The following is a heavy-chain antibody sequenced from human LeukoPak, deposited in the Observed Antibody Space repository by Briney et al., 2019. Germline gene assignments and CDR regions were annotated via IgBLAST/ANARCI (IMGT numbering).Heavy chain of an antibody. Sequence: ASVKVSCKASGYTFTSYDINWVRQATGQGLEWMGWMNPNSGNTGYAQKFQGRVTMTRNTSISTAYMELSSLRSEDTAVYYCARGSDYYGSGSSNMIDYWGQGTLVTVSS. J-gene: IGHJ4*02. CDR2: MNPNSGNT. CDR3: ARGSDYYGSGSSNMIDY. V-gene: IGHV1-8*01. CDR1: GYTFTSYD. D-gene: IGHD3-10*01.